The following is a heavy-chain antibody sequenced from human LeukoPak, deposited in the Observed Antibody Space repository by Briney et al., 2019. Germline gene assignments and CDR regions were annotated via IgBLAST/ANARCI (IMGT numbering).Heavy chain of an antibody. CDR3: ARSSSGWWAYFDY. D-gene: IGHD6-19*01. J-gene: IGHJ4*02. Sequence: SETLSLTCTVSGGSISGYYCSWIRQPPGKGLEWIGYIYYSGSTNYNPSLKSRVTISVDTSKNQFSLKLSSVTAADTAVYYCARSSSGWWAYFDYWGQGTLVTVSS. CDR1: GGSISGYY. CDR2: IYYSGST. V-gene: IGHV4-59*08.